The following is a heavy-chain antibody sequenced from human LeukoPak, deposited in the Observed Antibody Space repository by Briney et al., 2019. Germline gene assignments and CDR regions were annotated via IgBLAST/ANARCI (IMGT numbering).Heavy chain of an antibody. V-gene: IGHV1-8*01. CDR3: ARFGSGSYNDYYYYYMDV. CDR1: GYTFTSYD. Sequence: ASVKVSCKASGYTFTSYDINWVRQATGQGLEWMGWMNPNSGNTGYARKFQGRVTMTRNTSISTAYMELSSLRSEDTAVYYCARFGSGSYNDYYYYYMDVWGKGTTVTISS. CDR2: MNPNSGNT. D-gene: IGHD3-10*01. J-gene: IGHJ6*03.